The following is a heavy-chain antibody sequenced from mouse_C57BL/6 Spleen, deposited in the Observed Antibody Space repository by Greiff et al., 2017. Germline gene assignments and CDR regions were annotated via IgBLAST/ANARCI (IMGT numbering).Heavy chain of an antibody. CDR1: GYSFTSYY. D-gene: IGHD2-2*01. CDR2: IYPGSGNT. J-gene: IGHJ1*03. CDR3: ARSGGYDEYFDV. V-gene: IGHV1-66*01. Sequence: QVQLQQPGPELVKPGASVKISCKASGYSFTSYYIHWVKQRPGQGLEWIGWIYPGSGNTKYNEKFKGKATLTADTSASTAYMQLSSLTSEDSAVYYCARSGGYDEYFDVWGTGTTVTVSS.